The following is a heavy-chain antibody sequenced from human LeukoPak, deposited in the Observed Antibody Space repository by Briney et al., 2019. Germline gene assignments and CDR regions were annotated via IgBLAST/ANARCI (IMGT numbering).Heavy chain of an antibody. J-gene: IGHJ4*02. CDR2: IYYSGST. V-gene: IGHV4-39*07. Sequence: SETLSLTCTVSGGSISSSSYYWGWIRQPPGKGLEWIGSIYYSGSTYYNPSLKSRVTISVDTSKNQFSLKLSSVTAADTAVYYCARVISVYSSGWGCFDYWGQGTLVTVSS. D-gene: IGHD6-19*01. CDR3: ARVISVYSSGWGCFDY. CDR1: GGSISSSSYY.